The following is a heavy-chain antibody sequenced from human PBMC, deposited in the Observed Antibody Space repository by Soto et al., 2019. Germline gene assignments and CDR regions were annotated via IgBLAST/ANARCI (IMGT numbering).Heavy chain of an antibody. J-gene: IGHJ6*02. CDR3: ALNGERGFYYGMDV. CDR2: IIPIFGTA. CDR1: GGTFSSYA. D-gene: IGHD4-17*01. Sequence: QVQLVQSGAEVKKPGSSVKVSCKASGGTFSSYAISWVRQAPGQGLEWMGGIIPIFGTANYAQKFQGRVTITADKSTSTDYMELISLRSEDTAVYYCALNGERGFYYGMDVWGQGTTVTVSS. V-gene: IGHV1-69*06.